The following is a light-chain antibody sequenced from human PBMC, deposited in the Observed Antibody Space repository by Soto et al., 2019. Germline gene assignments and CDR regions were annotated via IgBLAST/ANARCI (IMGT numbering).Light chain of an antibody. CDR2: EVS. J-gene: IGLJ3*02. CDR1: SSDVGGYQY. Sequence: QSALTQPASVSGSPGQSITISCTGTSSDVGGYQYVSWYQQHPGKAPKLMIYEVSNRPSGVSNRFSGSKSGNTASLTISGLQAEDEADYYCSSYTTSSTHWVFGGGTKLTVL. CDR3: SSYTTSSTHWV. V-gene: IGLV2-14*01.